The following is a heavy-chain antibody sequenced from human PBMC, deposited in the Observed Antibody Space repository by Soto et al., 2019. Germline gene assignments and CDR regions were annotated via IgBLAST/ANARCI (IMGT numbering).Heavy chain of an antibody. CDR1: GGTFSSYT. V-gene: IGHV1-69*02. D-gene: IGHD4-17*01. Sequence: QVQLVQSGAEVKKPGSSVKVSCKASGGTFSSYTISWVRQAPGQGLEWMGRIIPILGIANYAKKFQGRVTITADKSTSTAYMELSSLRSEDTAVYYGARALSRTTVIHPFDDWGQGTLVTVSS. CDR3: ARALSRTTVIHPFDD. J-gene: IGHJ4*02. CDR2: IIPILGIA.